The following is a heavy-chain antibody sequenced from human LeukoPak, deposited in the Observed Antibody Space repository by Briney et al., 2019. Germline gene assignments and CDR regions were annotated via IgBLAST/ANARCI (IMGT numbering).Heavy chain of an antibody. V-gene: IGHV4-38-2*02. CDR3: ARVGHYDSSGYYYADAFDI. D-gene: IGHD3-22*01. CDR2: IYHSGST. Sequence: SETLSLTCTVSGYSISSGYYWGWIRQPPGKGLEWIGSIYHSGSTYYNPSLKSRVTISVDTSKNQFSLKLSSVTAADTAVYYCARVGHYDSSGYYYADAFDIWGQGTVVTVSS. J-gene: IGHJ3*02. CDR1: GYSISSGYY.